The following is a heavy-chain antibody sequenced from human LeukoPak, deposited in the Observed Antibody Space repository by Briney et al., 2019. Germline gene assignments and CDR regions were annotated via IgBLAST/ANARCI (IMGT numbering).Heavy chain of an antibody. J-gene: IGHJ6*03. V-gene: IGHV1-69*13. CDR1: RGTFSSYA. D-gene: IGHD3-3*01. CDR2: IIPIFGTA. CDR3: ATENYDFWSGYGTYYMDV. Sequence: SVRVSCKASRGTFSSYAISWVRQAPGQGLEWMGGIIPIFGTANYAQKFQGRVTITADESTSTAYMELSSLRSEDTAVYYCATENYDFWSGYGTYYMDVWGKGTTVTVSS.